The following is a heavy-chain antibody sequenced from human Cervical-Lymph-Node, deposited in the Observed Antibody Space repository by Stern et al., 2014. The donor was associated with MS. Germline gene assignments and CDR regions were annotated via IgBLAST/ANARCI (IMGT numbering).Heavy chain of an antibody. CDR2: INPRTGTP. J-gene: IGHJ4*02. D-gene: IGHD6-13*01. Sequence: QMQLVQSGSAMKMPGASVKVSCKASGYMFTKFALNWVRQAPGQGFEWLGWINPRTGTPTYAQGFTGRFVFSLDTSVSTAFLQITSLKAEDTAVYYCAKPIGSADHAFDSWGQGTLVTVSS. CDR3: AKPIGSADHAFDS. CDR1: GYMFTKFA. V-gene: IGHV7-4-1*02.